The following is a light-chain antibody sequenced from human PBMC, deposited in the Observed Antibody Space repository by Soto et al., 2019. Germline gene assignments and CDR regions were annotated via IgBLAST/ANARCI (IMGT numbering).Light chain of an antibody. J-gene: IGLJ2*01. CDR1: SSNVESYNL. CDR3: SSYAGAVV. CDR2: EGS. V-gene: IGLV2-23*01. Sequence: QSALTQPASMSGSPGQSITISCTRTSSNVESYNLVSWYQHPPGKAPKLIIYEGSERPSGVSNRFSGAQSGHSASLTISGLQAEDEADYYCSSYAGAVVFGGGTKLTVL.